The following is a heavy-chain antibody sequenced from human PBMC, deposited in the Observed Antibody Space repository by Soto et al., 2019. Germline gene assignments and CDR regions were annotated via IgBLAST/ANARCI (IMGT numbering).Heavy chain of an antibody. CDR2: ISYDGSNK. V-gene: IGHV3-30*18. Sequence: GGSLRLSCAASGFTFSSYGMHWVRQAPGKGLEWVAVISYDGSNKYYADSVKGRFTISRDNSKNTLYLQMNSLRAEDTAVYYCAKDFLVATIHLPYYYYGMDVGGQGTTVTVSS. J-gene: IGHJ6*02. CDR1: GFTFSSYG. D-gene: IGHD5-12*01. CDR3: AKDFLVATIHLPYYYYGMDV.